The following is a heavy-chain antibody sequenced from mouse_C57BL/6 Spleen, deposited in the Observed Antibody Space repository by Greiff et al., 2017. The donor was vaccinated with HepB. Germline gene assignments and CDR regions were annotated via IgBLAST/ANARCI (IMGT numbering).Heavy chain of an antibody. V-gene: IGHV1-72*01. CDR2: IDPNSGGT. J-gene: IGHJ1*03. D-gene: IGHD2-2*01. CDR1: GYNFTSYW. CDR3: ARSDVWLRRVYWYFDV. Sequence: QVQLQQSGAELVKPGASVKLSCKASGYNFTSYWMHWVKQRPGRGLEWIGRIDPNSGGTKYNEKFKSKATLTVDKPSSTAYMQLSSLTSEDSAVYYCARSDVWLRRVYWYFDVWGTGTTVTVSS.